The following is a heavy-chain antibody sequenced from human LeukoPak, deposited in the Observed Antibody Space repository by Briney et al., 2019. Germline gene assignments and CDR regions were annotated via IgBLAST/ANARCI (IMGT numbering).Heavy chain of an antibody. V-gene: IGHV3-30*03. D-gene: IGHD3-16*01. CDR2: ISYDGSNK. CDR1: GFTFSSYG. Sequence: GGSLRLSCAASGFTFSSYGMHWVRQAPGKGLEWVAVISYDGSNKYYADSVKGRFTISRHNSKNTLYLQMNSLRAEDTAVYYCARDGDGMDVWGQGTTVTVSS. J-gene: IGHJ6*02. CDR3: ARDGDGMDV.